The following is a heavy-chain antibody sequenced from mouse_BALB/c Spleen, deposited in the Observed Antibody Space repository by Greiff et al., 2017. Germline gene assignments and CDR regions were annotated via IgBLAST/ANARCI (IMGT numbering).Heavy chain of an antibody. V-gene: IGHV2-9*02. CDR2: IWAGGST. Sequence: VKLVESGPGLVAPSQSLSITCTVSGFSLTSYGVHWVRQPPGQGLEWLGVIWAGGSTNYNSALMSRLSISKDNSKSQVFLKMNSLQTDDTAMYYCARDGDYRSFAYWGQGTLVTVSA. CDR1: GFSLTSYG. D-gene: IGHD2-14*01. CDR3: ARDGDYRSFAY. J-gene: IGHJ3*01.